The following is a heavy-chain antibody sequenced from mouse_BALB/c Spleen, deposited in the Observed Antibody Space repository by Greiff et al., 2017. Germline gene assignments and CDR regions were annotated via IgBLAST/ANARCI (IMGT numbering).Heavy chain of an antibody. CDR3: ARGYRYDGGFAY. CDR2: ISSGGST. D-gene: IGHD2-14*01. V-gene: IGHV5-6-5*01. J-gene: IGHJ3*01. Sequence: EVKLVESGGGLVKPGGSLKLSCAASGFTFSSYAMSWVRQTPEKRLEWVASISSGGSTYYPDSVKGRFTVYRDNARNILYLQMSSLRSEDTAMYYRARGYRYDGGFAYWGQGTLVTVSA. CDR1: GFTFSSYA.